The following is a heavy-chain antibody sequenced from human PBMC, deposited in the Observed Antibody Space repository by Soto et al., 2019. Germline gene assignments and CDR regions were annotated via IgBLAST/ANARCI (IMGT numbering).Heavy chain of an antibody. D-gene: IGHD3-10*01. J-gene: IGHJ4*02. V-gene: IGHV3-23*01. CDR1: GFTFSNYA. CDR2: ISGSDGST. Sequence: PGGSLRLSCVASGFTFSNYAMSWVRQAPGKGLEWVSAISGSDGSTYYADSVKGRFTISRDNSKSTLYLQMNSLRAEDTAVYYCAKDSRVTMVRGVIIPTGYWGQGTLVTVSS. CDR3: AKDSRVTMVRGVIIPTGY.